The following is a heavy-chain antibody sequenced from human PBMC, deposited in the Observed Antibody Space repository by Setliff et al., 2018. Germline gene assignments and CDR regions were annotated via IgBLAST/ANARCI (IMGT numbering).Heavy chain of an antibody. V-gene: IGHV3-33*08. CDR3: ARTCSGSGCYAGLES. CDR2: IWHDGGNK. CDR1: GFTFSNYR. D-gene: IGHD2-15*01. Sequence: PGGSLRLSCAASGFTFSNYRMHWVRQAPGKGLEWVAVIWHDGGNKYHADSVKGRFTIPRDNSKNTLYLQMNSLRPEDTAVYYCARTCSGSGCYAGLESWGQGTPVTVSS. J-gene: IGHJ4*02.